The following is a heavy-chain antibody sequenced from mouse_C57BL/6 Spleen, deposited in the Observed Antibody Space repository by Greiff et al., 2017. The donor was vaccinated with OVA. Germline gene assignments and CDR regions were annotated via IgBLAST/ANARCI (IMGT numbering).Heavy chain of an antibody. D-gene: IGHD1-1*01. V-gene: IGHV1-69*01. J-gene: IGHJ2*01. CDR3: TTVVATRDFDY. Sequence: QVQLQQPGAELVMPGASVKLSCKASGYTFTSYWMHWVKQRPGQGLEWIGELDPSDSSTTYNQKFKGKSTLTVDKSSSTAYMQLSSLTSEDSEVDNGTTVVATRDFDYWGKGTTLTVSS. CDR1: GYTFTSYW. CDR2: LDPSDSST.